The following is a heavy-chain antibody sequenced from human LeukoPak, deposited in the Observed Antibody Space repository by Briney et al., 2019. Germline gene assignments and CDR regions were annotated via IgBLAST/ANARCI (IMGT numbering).Heavy chain of an antibody. D-gene: IGHD3-3*01. J-gene: IGHJ4*02. CDR3: ARDSTSYYDFWSGYCFDY. CDR1: GFTFSSYS. Sequence: PGGSLRLSCAASGFTFSSYSMNWVRQAPGKGLEWVSSISSSSYIYYADSVKGRFTISRDNAKNSLYLQMNSLRAEDTAVYYCARDSTSYYDFWSGYCFDYWGQGTLVTVPS. V-gene: IGHV3-21*01. CDR2: ISSSSYI.